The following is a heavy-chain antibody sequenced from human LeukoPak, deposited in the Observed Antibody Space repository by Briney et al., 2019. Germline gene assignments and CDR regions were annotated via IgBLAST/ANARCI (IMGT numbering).Heavy chain of an antibody. Sequence: GSSVKVSCKASGGTFSSYAISWVRQAPGQGLEWMGRIIPILGIANYAQKFQGRVTITADKSTSTAYMELSSLRSDDTAVYYCARDYVALVVITTDDRFDPWGQGTLVTVSS. CDR3: ARDYVALVVITTDDRFDP. CDR2: IIPILGIA. V-gene: IGHV1-69*04. J-gene: IGHJ5*02. D-gene: IGHD3-22*01. CDR1: GGTFSSYA.